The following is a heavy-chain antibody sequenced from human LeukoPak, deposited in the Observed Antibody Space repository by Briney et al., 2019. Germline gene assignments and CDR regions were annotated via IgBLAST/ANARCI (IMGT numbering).Heavy chain of an antibody. CDR3: ARGFLSPRDQDLDP. V-gene: IGHV4-30-4*01. Sequence: SQTLSLTCTVSGGSISSGDYYWSWIRQPPGKGLEWIGYIYYSGSTYYSPSLKSRVTISVDTSKNQFSLKLSSVTAADTAVYYCARGFLSPRDQDLDPWGQGTLVTVSS. CDR2: IYYSGST. J-gene: IGHJ5*02. CDR1: GGSISSGDYY. D-gene: IGHD2/OR15-2a*01.